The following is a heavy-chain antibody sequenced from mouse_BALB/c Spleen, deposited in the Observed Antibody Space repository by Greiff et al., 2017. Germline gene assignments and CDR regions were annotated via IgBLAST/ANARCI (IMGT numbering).Heavy chain of an antibody. CDR1: GYSITSGYY. Sequence: EVKLQESGPGLVKPSQSLSLTCSVTGYSITSGYYWNWIRQFPGNKLEWMGYISYDGSNNYNPSLKNRISITRDTSKNQFFLKLNSVTTENTATYYCVVWLRQAMDYWGQGTSVTVSS. CDR2: ISYDGSN. J-gene: IGHJ4*01. V-gene: IGHV3-6*02. CDR3: VVWLRQAMDY. D-gene: IGHD2-2*01.